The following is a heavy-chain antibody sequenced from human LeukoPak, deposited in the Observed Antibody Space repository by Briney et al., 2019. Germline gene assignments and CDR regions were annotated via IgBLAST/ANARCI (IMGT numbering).Heavy chain of an antibody. V-gene: IGHV3-23*01. J-gene: IGHJ4*02. CDR2: ISGSGGST. D-gene: IGHD6-19*01. CDR3: AIRYSSGWYGQYYFDY. CDR1: GFTFSSYA. Sequence: GGSLRLSCAASGFTFSSYAMSWVRQALGKGLEWVSAISGSGGSTYYADSVKGRFTISRDNSKNTLYLQMNSLRAEDTAVYYCAIRYSSGWYGQYYFDYWGQGTLVTVSS.